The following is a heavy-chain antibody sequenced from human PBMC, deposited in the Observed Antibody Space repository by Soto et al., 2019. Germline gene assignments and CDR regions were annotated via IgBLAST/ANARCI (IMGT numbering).Heavy chain of an antibody. CDR3: ARGDVVVPAAIDY. CDR1: GYTFTGYY. D-gene: IGHD2-2*01. V-gene: IGHV1-2*02. Sequence: QVQLVQSGAEVKKPGASVKVSCKASGYTFTGYYMHWVRQAPGQGLEWMGWINPNSGGTKYAQKFQGRVTMTRDTSISTAYMELSRLRSDDTAVYYCARGDVVVPAAIDYWGQGTLVTVSS. J-gene: IGHJ4*02. CDR2: INPNSGGT.